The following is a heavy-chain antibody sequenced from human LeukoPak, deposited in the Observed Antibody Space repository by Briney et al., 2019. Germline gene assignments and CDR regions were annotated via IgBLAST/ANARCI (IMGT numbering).Heavy chain of an antibody. Sequence: PGGSLRLSCAASGFTFSSYSMNWVRQAPGKGLEWVSAISSSSSYIYYADSVKGRFTISRDNAKNSLCLQMNSLRAEDTAVYYCARLPSHSSIDYWGQGTLVTVSS. CDR3: ARLPSHSSIDY. CDR1: GFTFSSYS. D-gene: IGHD5-18*01. CDR2: ISSSSSYI. V-gene: IGHV3-21*04. J-gene: IGHJ4*02.